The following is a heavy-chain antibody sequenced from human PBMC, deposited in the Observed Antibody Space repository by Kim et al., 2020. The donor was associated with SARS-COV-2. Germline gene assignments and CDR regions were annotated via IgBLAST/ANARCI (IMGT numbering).Heavy chain of an antibody. V-gene: IGHV3-23*01. CDR3: VKDGPNWGSYFDN. CDR2: IEGSGVSR. Sequence: GGSLRLSCAASGFTLSTYMMNWVRQAPGKGLEWVSAIEGSGVSRNYADSVKGRFTISRDNSKNTLYLQMNRLRDEDTAVYYCVKDGPNWGSYFDNWGQGTLVSVSS. CDR1: GFTLSTYM. J-gene: IGHJ4*02. D-gene: IGHD7-27*01.